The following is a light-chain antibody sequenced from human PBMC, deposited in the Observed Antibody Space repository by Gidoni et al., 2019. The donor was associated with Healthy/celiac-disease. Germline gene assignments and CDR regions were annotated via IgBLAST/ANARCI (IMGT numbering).Light chain of an antibody. CDR1: QGISSY. CDR2: AAS. Sequence: AIRITQSPSSLSASTGDRVTITCRASQGISSYLAWYQQKPGKAPKLLIYAASTLQSGVPSRFSGSGSGTDFTLTISCLQSEDFATYYCQQYYSYPQTFXQXTKLEIK. V-gene: IGKV1-8*01. J-gene: IGKJ2*01. CDR3: QQYYSYPQT.